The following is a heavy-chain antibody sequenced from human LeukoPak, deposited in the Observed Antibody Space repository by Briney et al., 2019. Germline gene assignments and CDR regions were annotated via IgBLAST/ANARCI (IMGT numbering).Heavy chain of an antibody. CDR2: IYYRGSN. V-gene: IGHV4-59*01. J-gene: IGHJ4*02. CDR1: GVSINYYY. Sequence: PSETLSLTCTASGVSINYYYWSWVRQPQGKGMEWMGYIYYRGSNNYNASLNSRVTISVDTSKNEFSEKKTSIHAADTAVYYCARTTGNSGYYFDYWGQGTLVTVSS. CDR3: ARTTGNSGYYFDY. D-gene: IGHD4-23*01.